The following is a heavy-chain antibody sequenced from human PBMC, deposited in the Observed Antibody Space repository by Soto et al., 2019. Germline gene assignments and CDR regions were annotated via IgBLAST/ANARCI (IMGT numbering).Heavy chain of an antibody. CDR3: ARAQVTGDYYMDV. CDR2: IIPIFGIA. J-gene: IGHJ6*03. D-gene: IGHD7-27*01. Sequence: ASVKVSCKASGGTFSSYAISWVRQAPGQGLEWMGGIIPIFGIANYAQKFQGRVTITADKSTSTAYMELSSLRSEDTAVYYCARAQVTGDYYMDVWGKRDHGHRLL. CDR1: GGTFSSYA. V-gene: IGHV1-69*10.